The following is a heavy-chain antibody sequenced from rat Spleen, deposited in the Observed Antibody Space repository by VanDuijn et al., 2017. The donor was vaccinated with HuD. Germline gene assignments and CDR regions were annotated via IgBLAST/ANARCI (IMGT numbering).Heavy chain of an antibody. V-gene: IGHV2-13*01. CDR3: ARDRGLTIYVMDA. D-gene: IGHD1-3*01. Sequence: QVQLKESGPGLVQPSQTLSLTCTVSGFSLNNYGVIWVRQPPGEGLEWMGVIWGNGSPNYNSALKSRLSISRDTSKSQVYLKMNSLQTEDTATYYCARDRGLTIYVMDAWGQGASVTVSS. CDR1: GFSLNNYG. J-gene: IGHJ4*01. CDR2: IWGNGSP.